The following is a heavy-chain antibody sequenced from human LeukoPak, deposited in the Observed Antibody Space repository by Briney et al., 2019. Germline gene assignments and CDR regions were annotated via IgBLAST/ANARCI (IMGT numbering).Heavy chain of an antibody. D-gene: IGHD2-2*01. Sequence: GKSLRLSCAASGFTFNNYGMHWVRQAPGKGLEWVAVISYDGRNKHYPDSVKGRFTVSRDISTDTLWLQMDSLRTEDTAVYYCAKGPLRGTAAAIDYWGQGTLVTVSS. CDR1: GFTFNNYG. CDR3: AKGPLRGTAAAIDY. J-gene: IGHJ4*02. CDR2: ISYDGRNK. V-gene: IGHV3-30*18.